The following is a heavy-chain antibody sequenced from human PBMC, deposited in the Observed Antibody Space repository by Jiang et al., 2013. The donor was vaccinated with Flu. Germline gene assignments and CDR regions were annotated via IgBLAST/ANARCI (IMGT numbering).Heavy chain of an antibody. CDR2: INPNTGDT. CDR1: GYTFTGYY. Sequence: GAEVKKPGASVKVSCKASGYTFTGYYIHWVRQAPGQGLEWMGRINPNTGDTNYAQKFQGRVTMTRDTSISTAFMELSRLTSDDTAVYYCARGGEMATTGPLNWFDPWGQGTLVTVSS. D-gene: IGHD5-24*01. V-gene: IGHV1-2*06. CDR3: ARGGEMATTGPLNWFDP. J-gene: IGHJ5*02.